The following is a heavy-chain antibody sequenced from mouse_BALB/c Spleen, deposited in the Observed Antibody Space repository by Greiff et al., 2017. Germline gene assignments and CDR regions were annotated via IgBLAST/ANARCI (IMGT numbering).Heavy chain of an antibody. Sequence: EVMLVESGGGLVKPGGSLKLSCAASGFTFSSYGMSWVRQTPDKRLEWVATISSGGSYTYYPDSVKGRFTISRDNAKNTLYLQMSSLKSEDTAMYYCARHRYDAMDYWGQGTSVTVSS. CDR3: ARHRYDAMDY. CDR2: ISSGGSYT. J-gene: IGHJ4*01. CDR1: GFTFSSYG. D-gene: IGHD2-14*01. V-gene: IGHV5-6*03.